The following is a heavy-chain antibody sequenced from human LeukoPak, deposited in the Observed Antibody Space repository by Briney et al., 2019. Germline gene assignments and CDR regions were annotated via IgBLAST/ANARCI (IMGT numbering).Heavy chain of an antibody. J-gene: IGHJ4*02. V-gene: IGHV1-24*01. D-gene: IGHD3-22*01. CDR3: ATPSTYYYDSSGYYKY. Sequence: ASVKVSCKASGYTFTGYYMHWVRQAPGQGLEWMGGFDPEDGETIYAQKFQGRVTMTEDTSTDTAYMELSSLRSEDTAVYYCATPSTYYYDSSGYYKYWGQGTLVTVSS. CDR1: GYTFTGYY. CDR2: FDPEDGET.